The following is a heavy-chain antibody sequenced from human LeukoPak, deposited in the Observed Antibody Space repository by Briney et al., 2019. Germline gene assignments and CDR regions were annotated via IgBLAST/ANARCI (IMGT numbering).Heavy chain of an antibody. D-gene: IGHD1-26*01. V-gene: IGHV4-39*01. CDR2: IYYSGSS. CDR1: GGSISSSSYY. Sequence: RASETLSLTCTVSGGSISSSSYYWGWIRQPPGKGLEWIGNIYYSGSSYYNPSLRSLVTIYVDTSKNQFSLKLTSVTAADTAVYYCARQGGSYYTPFDSWGQGTLVTVSS. J-gene: IGHJ4*02. CDR3: ARQGGSYYTPFDS.